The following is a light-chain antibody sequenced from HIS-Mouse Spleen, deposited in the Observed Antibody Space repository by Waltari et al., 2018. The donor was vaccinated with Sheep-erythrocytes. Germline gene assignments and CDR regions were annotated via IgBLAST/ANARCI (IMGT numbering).Light chain of an antibody. CDR2: DAS. J-gene: IGKJ1*01. CDR3: QQFNNYPRT. V-gene: IGKV1D-13*01. CDR1: QGISSA. Sequence: AIQLTQSPSSLSASVGDRVTITCRASQGISSALAWYQKKPRKAPKLLIYDASSLESRVPSRFRGSGSGTDFTLTISSLQPEDFATYYCQQFNNYPRTFGQGTKVEIK.